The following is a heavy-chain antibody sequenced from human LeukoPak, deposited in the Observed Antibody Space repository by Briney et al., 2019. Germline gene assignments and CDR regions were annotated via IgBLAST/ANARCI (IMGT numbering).Heavy chain of an antibody. V-gene: IGHV1-69*05. J-gene: IGHJ3*02. CDR1: GGTFSSYA. D-gene: IGHD2-15*01. CDR2: IISIFGTA. CDR3: ARSIVVVEAFDI. Sequence: GASVKVSCKASGGTFSSYAISWVRQAPGQGLEWMGGIISIFGTANYAQKFQGRVTITTDESTSTAYMELSSLRSEDTAVYYCARSIVVVEAFDIWGQGTMVTASS.